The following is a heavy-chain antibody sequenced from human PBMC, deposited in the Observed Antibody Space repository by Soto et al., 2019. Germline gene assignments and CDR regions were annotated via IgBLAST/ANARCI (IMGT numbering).Heavy chain of an antibody. CDR1: GYTFTSYY. CDR3: ARDLSKAAADIGYGMDV. CDR2: INPSGGST. Sequence: QVQLVQSGAEVKKPGASVKVSCKASGYTFTSYYMHWVRQAPGQGLEWMGIINPSGGSTSYAQRVLGRVTMTRDTSTSTVYLELSSLRSEDTAVYYCARDLSKAAADIGYGMDVWGQGTTVTVSS. D-gene: IGHD6-13*01. V-gene: IGHV1-46*01. J-gene: IGHJ6*02.